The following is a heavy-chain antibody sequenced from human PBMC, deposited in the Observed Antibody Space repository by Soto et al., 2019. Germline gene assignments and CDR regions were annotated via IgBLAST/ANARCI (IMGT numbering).Heavy chain of an antibody. J-gene: IGHJ4*02. CDR3: ARHRRTTVAKFYFDN. D-gene: IGHD4-4*01. V-gene: IGHV4-59*08. Sequence: QVQLQESGPGLVKPSETLSLTCTVSGGSINSYCWSWIRQPPGKGLEWIAYIFDSGNANYNPSLKSRVTISVDPSKNQFSLKLTSVTAADTAVYYCARHRRTTVAKFYFDNWGQGALVTVSS. CDR2: IFDSGNA. CDR1: GGSINSYC.